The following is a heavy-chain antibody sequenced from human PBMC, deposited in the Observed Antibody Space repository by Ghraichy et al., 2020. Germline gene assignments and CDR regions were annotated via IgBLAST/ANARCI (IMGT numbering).Heavy chain of an antibody. J-gene: IGHJ4*02. Sequence: GGSLRLSCAASGFTFTSYWMYWVRQAPGKGPEWVTNIKEDGSKMYYVDSVKGRFTVSRDNAKKTLYLQMNSLRVEETAVYYCAKDQDTGWSFADWGQGTLVTVSS. CDR3: AKDQDTGWSFAD. D-gene: IGHD1-26*01. V-gene: IGHV3-7*01. CDR2: IKEDGSKM. CDR1: GFTFTSYW.